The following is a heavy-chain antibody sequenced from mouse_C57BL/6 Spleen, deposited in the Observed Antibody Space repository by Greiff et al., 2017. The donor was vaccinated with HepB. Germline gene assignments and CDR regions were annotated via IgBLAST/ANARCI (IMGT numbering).Heavy chain of an antibody. CDR3: ARGGDYDSNYDDAMDY. CDR1: GYTFTDHT. J-gene: IGHJ4*01. D-gene: IGHD2-5*01. CDR2: IYPRDGST. V-gene: IGHV1-78*01. Sequence: QVQLKESDAELVKPGASVKISCKVSGYTFTDHTIHWMKQRPEQGLEWIGYIYPRDGSTKYNEKFKGKATLTADKSSSTAYMQLNSLTSEDSAVYFCARGGDYDSNYDDAMDYWGQGTSVTVSS.